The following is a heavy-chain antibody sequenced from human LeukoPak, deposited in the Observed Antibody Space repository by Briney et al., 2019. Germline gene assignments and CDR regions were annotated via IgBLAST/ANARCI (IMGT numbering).Heavy chain of an antibody. J-gene: IGHJ4*02. D-gene: IGHD2-2*02. Sequence: GGSLRLSCVASGFTFSSYWMTWVRQAPGKGLEWVANIKEDGSEKSYVASVKGRFTISRDNSKNTLYLQMNSLRAEDTAVYYCAKAPVVVPAAIDYWGQGTLVTVSS. CDR3: AKAPVVVPAAIDY. CDR1: GFTFSSYW. V-gene: IGHV3-7*05. CDR2: IKEDGSEK.